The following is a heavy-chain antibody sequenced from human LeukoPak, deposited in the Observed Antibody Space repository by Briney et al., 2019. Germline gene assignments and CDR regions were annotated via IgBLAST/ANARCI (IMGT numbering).Heavy chain of an antibody. V-gene: IGHV4-59*12. D-gene: IGHD3-3*01. Sequence: SETLSLTCTVSGGSISSYYWSWIRQPPGKGLEWIGYIYYSGSTNYNPSLKSRVTISVDTSKNQFSLKLSSVTAADTAVYYCARDSGGFWSGYLVDYWGQGTLVTVSS. CDR3: ARDSGGFWSGYLVDY. J-gene: IGHJ4*02. CDR1: GGSISSYY. CDR2: IYYSGST.